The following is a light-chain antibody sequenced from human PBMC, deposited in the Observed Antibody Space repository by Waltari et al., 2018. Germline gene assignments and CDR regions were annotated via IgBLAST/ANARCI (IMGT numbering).Light chain of an antibody. V-gene: IGKV2-28*01. J-gene: IGKJ1*01. CDR2: LGS. CDR1: QSLLHNNGYNY. CDR3: MQVLRTVWT. Sequence: DIVVTQSPLSLPVTPGEPASISCRSNQSLLHNNGYNYLDWILQKPGQPPQLLIYLGSNRASGVPDRFRGIGSGTDFTLQISRVEAEDVGVYYCMQVLRTVWTFGQGTKVEIK.